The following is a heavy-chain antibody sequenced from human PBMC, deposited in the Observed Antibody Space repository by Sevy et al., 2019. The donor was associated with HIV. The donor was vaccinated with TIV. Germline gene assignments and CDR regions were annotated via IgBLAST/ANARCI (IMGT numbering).Heavy chain of an antibody. D-gene: IGHD3-22*01. CDR2: ISAYNGNT. V-gene: IGHV1-18*01. Sequence: ASVKVSCKASGYTFTSYGISWVRQAPGQGLEWMGWISAYNGNTNYAQKIQGRVTMTTDTSTSTAYMELRSLRSDDTAVYYCARDGSLYDSSGYYGGPDAFDIWGQGTMVTVSS. CDR3: ARDGSLYDSSGYYGGPDAFDI. J-gene: IGHJ3*02. CDR1: GYTFTSYG.